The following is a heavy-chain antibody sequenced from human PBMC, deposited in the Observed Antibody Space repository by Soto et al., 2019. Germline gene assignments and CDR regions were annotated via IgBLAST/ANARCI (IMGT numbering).Heavy chain of an antibody. V-gene: IGHV3-23*01. J-gene: IGHJ3*02. CDR1: GFTFSSYA. Sequence: EVQLLESGGGLVQPGGSLRLSCAASGFTFSSYALSWVRQAPGKGLEWVSGISGSGGSTYNADSVKGRFTIYRDNSKNTLYLQMNSLRAEDKAVYYCAKSGGVTIFGSDAFDIWGQGTMVTVSS. CDR2: ISGSGGST. CDR3: AKSGGVTIFGSDAFDI. D-gene: IGHD3-3*01.